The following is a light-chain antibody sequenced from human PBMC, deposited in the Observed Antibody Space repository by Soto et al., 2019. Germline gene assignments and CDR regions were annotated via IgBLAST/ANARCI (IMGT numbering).Light chain of an antibody. CDR1: RSNIGSNV. J-gene: IGLJ2*01. V-gene: IGLV1-44*01. CDR3: ATWDDNLNGVV. Sequence: QSVLTQPPSASGTPGQRVTISCSGSRSNIGSNVVNWYHQFPGTAPRLLIYGNDQRPSGVPDRFSGSKFGTSASLVISGLQSEDEADYYCATWDDNLNGVVFGGGTKLTVL. CDR2: GND.